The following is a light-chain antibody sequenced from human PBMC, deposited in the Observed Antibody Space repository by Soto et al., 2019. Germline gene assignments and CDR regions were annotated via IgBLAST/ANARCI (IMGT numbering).Light chain of an antibody. CDR2: EVS. V-gene: IGLV2-14*01. J-gene: IGLJ1*01. CDR3: SSYTSSNTFYV. CDR1: SSDVGSYDH. Sequence: QSVLTQPASVSGSPGQSITISCSGTSSDVGSYDHVAWYQQFPGKTPKLMIYEVSNRPSGVSSRFSGSKSGNTASLTISGLQAEDEADYYCSSYTSSNTFYVFGTGTKVTV.